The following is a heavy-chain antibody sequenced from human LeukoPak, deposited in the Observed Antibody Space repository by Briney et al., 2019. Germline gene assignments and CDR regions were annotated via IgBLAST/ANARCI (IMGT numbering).Heavy chain of an antibody. CDR2: ISNNGGST. CDR3: ARAGGPSDWYSDY. CDR1: GFSFSSYA. J-gene: IGHJ4*02. Sequence: PGGSLRLSCAASGFSFSSYAMHWVRQAPGKGLESVSAISNNGGSTYYANSVKGRFTISRDNSKNMLYLQMGSLRPEDMSVYYCARAGGPSDWYSDYWGQGTLVTVSS. D-gene: IGHD6-19*01. V-gene: IGHV3-64*01.